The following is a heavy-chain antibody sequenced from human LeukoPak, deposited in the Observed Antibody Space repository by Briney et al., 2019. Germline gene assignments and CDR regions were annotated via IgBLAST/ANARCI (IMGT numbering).Heavy chain of an antibody. V-gene: IGHV4-31*11. CDR2: IYYSGST. J-gene: IGHJ4*02. D-gene: IGHD4-23*01. CDR3: AREVETAFDY. Sequence: SETLSLTCGVSGGSISSGGYYWSWIRQHPGKGLEWIGYIYYSGSTYYNPSLKSRVTISADTSKNQFSLKLSSVTAADTAVYYCAREVETAFDYWGQGTLVTVSS. CDR1: GGSISSGGYY.